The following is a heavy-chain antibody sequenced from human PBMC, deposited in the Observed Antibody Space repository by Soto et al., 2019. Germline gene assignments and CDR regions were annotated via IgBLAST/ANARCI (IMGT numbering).Heavy chain of an antibody. CDR2: IYYSGST. V-gene: IGHV4-59*12. CDR1: GGSISSYY. Sequence: SETLSLTCTVSGGSISSYYWSWIRQPPGKGLEWIGYIYYSGSTNYNPSLKSRVTISVDTSKNQFSLKLSSVTAADTAVYYCARGAHYGDPNWFDPWGQGTLVTVSS. D-gene: IGHD4-17*01. J-gene: IGHJ5*02. CDR3: ARGAHYGDPNWFDP.